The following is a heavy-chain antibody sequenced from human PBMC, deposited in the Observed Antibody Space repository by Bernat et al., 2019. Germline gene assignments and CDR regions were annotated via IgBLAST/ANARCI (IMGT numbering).Heavy chain of an antibody. Sequence: QVQLVESGGGVVQPGRSLRLSCAASGFTFSSYGMHWVRQAPGKGLEWVAVISYDGSNKYYADSVKGRFTISRDNSKNTLYLQMNSLRAEDTAVYYCAKDQFATIFGVVIRPRDYWGQGTLVTVSS. CDR3: AKDQFATIFGVVIRPRDY. D-gene: IGHD3-3*01. CDR2: ISYDGSNK. J-gene: IGHJ4*02. V-gene: IGHV3-30*18. CDR1: GFTFSSYG.